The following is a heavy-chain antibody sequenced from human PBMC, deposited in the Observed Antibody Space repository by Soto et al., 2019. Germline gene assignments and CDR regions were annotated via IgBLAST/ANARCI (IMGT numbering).Heavy chain of an antibody. J-gene: IGHJ4*02. CDR1: GGSFSGYY. V-gene: IGHV4-34*01. CDR3: ARLWGNYDFWSGYSGPFDY. CDR2: INHSGST. D-gene: IGHD3-3*01. Sequence: ASETLSLTCAVYGGSFSGYYWSWIRQPPGKGLEWIGEINHSGSTNYNPSLKSRVTISVDTSKNQFSLKLSSVTAADTAVYYCARLWGNYDFWSGYSGPFDYWGQGTLVTVSS.